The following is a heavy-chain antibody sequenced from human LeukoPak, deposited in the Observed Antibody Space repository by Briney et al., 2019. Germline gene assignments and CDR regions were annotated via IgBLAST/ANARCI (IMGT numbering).Heavy chain of an antibody. V-gene: IGHV3-30*18. CDR3: AKLRS. CDR2: ISYDGSNK. Sequence: GGSLRLSCAASGFTFSSYAMSWVRQAPGKGLEWVAVISYDGSNKYYADSVKGRFTISRDNSKNTLYLQMNSLRAEDTAVYYCAKLRSWGQGTLVTVSS. CDR1: GFTFSSYA. J-gene: IGHJ4*02. D-gene: IGHD4/OR15-4a*01.